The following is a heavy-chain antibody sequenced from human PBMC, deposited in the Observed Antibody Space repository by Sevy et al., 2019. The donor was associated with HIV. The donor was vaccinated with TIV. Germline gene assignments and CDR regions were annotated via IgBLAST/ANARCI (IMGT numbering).Heavy chain of an antibody. CDR2: IWYDGTIK. V-gene: IGHV3-33*08. CDR1: GFTFSSYV. CDR3: ARGGGYCGGDCYSIDY. J-gene: IGHJ4*02. Sequence: SLRLSCAASGFTFSSYVMHWVRQAPGKGLEWVALIWYDGTIKYYADSVKGRFTISRDNSKDTLFLQMNSLTPEDTAVYYCARGGGYCGGDCYSIDYWDQGALVTVSS. D-gene: IGHD2-21*02.